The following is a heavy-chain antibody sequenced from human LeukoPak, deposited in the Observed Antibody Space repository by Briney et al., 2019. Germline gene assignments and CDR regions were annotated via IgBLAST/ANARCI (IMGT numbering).Heavy chain of an antibody. J-gene: IGHJ4*02. V-gene: IGHV4-30-2*01. CDR1: GGSISSGGFY. D-gene: IGHD1-26*01. CDR2: ISHSGST. Sequence: SETLSLTCAVSGGSISSGGFYWTWIRQPPGKGLEWIGYISHSGSTYYNPSLKSRVIISVDSSENQFSLKLSSMTAADTAVYYCARGGASGSYSFGNWGQGTLVTVS. CDR3: ARGGASGSYSFGN.